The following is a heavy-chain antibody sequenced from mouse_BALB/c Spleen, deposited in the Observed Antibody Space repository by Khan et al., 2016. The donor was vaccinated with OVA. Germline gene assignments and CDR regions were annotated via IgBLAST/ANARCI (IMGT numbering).Heavy chain of an antibody. V-gene: IGHV3-2*02. Sequence: QLEESGPGLVKPSQSLSLTCTVTGYSITSDYAWNWIRQFPGNKLEWMGYINSSGRTSYTPSLKSRISITRDTSKNQFFLQLNSVTTEDTATYYCVRGRSYWGQGTLVTVSA. J-gene: IGHJ3*01. CDR3: VRGRSY. CDR1: GYSITSDYA. D-gene: IGHD3-3*01. CDR2: INSSGRT.